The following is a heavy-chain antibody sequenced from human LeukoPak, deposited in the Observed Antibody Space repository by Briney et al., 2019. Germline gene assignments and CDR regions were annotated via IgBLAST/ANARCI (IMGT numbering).Heavy chain of an antibody. V-gene: IGHV4-39*01. D-gene: IGHD3-22*01. Sequence: SETLSLTCTVSGGSISSSSYYWGWTRQPPGKGLEWIGSIYYSGSTYYNPSLKSRVTISVDTSKNQFSLKLSSVTAADTAVYYCARHRYYDSSGSDYWGQGTLVTVSS. J-gene: IGHJ4*02. CDR2: IYYSGST. CDR1: GGSISSSSYY. CDR3: ARHRYYDSSGSDY.